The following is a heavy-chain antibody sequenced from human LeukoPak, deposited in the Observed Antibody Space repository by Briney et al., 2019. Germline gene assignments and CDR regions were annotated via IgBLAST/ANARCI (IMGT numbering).Heavy chain of an antibody. CDR1: GFTFSDYY. V-gene: IGHV3-11*04. CDR2: ISSSGSTI. J-gene: IGHJ6*03. D-gene: IGHD3-22*01. Sequence: GGSLRLSCAASGFTFSDYYMSWISQAPGKGLEWVSYISSSGSTIYYADSVKGRFTISRDNAKNSLYLQMNSLRAEDTAVYYCARGAPGYDSSGFYSDFYYYYMDVWGKGTTVTVSS. CDR3: ARGAPGYDSSGFYSDFYYYYMDV.